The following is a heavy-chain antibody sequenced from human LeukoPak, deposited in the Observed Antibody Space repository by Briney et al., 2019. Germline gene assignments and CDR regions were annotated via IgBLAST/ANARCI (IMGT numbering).Heavy chain of an antibody. CDR1: GFTFSSYA. D-gene: IGHD1-26*01. J-gene: IGHJ4*02. CDR3: AKGRESTGLFDY. Sequence: GGSLRLSCAASGFTFSSYAMSWVRQAPGKGLEWVSVISGSGGTTYNADSLKGRFTISRDNSKNTLYVQMNSLRADDTAVYYCAKGRESTGLFDYWGQGTLVTVSS. V-gene: IGHV3-23*01. CDR2: ISGSGGTT.